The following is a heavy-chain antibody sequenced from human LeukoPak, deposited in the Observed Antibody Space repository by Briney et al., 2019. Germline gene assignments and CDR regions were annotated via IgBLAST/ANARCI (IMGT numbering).Heavy chain of an antibody. V-gene: IGHV1-8*01. J-gene: IGHJ6*02. CDR2: MNPNSGNT. Sequence: ASVKVSFKASGYTFTSYDINWVRQALGQGLEWMGWMNPNSGNTGYAQKFQGRVTMTRNTSISTAYMELSSLRSEDTAVYYCARGLADVLLEPITMVRGVRYGMDVWGQGTTVTVS. CDR3: ARGLADVLLEPITMVRGVRYGMDV. CDR1: GYTFTSYD. D-gene: IGHD3-10*01.